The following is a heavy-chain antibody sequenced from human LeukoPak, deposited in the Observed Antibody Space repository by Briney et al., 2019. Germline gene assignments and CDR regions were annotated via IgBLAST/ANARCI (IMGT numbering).Heavy chain of an antibody. CDR3: ASLFPPVLRFLEWSIPSFDI. V-gene: IGHV4-4*02. CDR1: GGSISSSNW. D-gene: IGHD3-3*01. CDR2: INHSGST. Sequence: SGTLSLTCAVSGGSISSSNWWSWVRQPPGKGLEWIGEINHSGSTNYNPSLKSRATISVDTSKNQFSLKLSSVTAADTAVYYCASLFPPVLRFLEWSIPSFDIWGQGTMVTVSS. J-gene: IGHJ3*02.